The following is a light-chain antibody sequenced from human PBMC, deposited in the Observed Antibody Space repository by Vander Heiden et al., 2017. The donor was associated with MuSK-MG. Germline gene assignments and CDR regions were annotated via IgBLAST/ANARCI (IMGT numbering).Light chain of an antibody. V-gene: IGKV1-12*01. J-gene: IGKJ1*01. CDR1: QDISNR. CDR3: LQAYNFPRT. Sequence: IQITQSPSSASASVGDRVTITCRASQDISNRLAWFQVKPGKAPKYLIQSASTLQGGVPSRFSGSGSGTDFTLSISSLQPEDFATYYCLQAYNFPRTFGQGTKVEIK. CDR2: SAS.